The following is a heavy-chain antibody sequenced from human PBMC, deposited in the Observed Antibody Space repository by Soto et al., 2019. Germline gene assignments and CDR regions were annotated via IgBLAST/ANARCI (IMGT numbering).Heavy chain of an antibody. V-gene: IGHV3-53*04. CDR3: ARGIKAAPFDY. D-gene: IGHD2-15*01. Sequence: EVQLVESGGGLVQPGGSLRLSCEASGFTVSSNYMSWVRQAPGKGLEWVSVIYSGGSTYYADSVKGRFTISRHNSKNTLYLQMNSLRAEDTAVYYCARGIKAAPFDYWGQGTLVTVSS. J-gene: IGHJ4*02. CDR1: GFTVSSNY. CDR2: IYSGGST.